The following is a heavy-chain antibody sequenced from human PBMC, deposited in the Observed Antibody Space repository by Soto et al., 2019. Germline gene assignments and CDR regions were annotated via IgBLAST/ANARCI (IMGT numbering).Heavy chain of an antibody. CDR3: AKYPFRGVIIHAGYYLDC. CDR1: GFTFSSYA. D-gene: IGHD3-10*01. J-gene: IGHJ4*02. V-gene: IGHV3-23*01. CDR2: ISGGGGDT. Sequence: EVQLLESGGDLVQPGGSLRLSCAASGFTFSSYAMSWVRQAPGKGLEWVSSISGGGGDTYYADSVKGRFTISRDTSKYTLYLKMESLRGEDTAVYYCAKYPFRGVIIHAGYYLDCWGQGTLVTVSS.